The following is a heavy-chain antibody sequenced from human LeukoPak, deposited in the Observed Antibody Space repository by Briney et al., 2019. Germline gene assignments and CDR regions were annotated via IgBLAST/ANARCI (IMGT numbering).Heavy chain of an antibody. V-gene: IGHV3-11*03. CDR3: ARTVGLGPGGHFDY. D-gene: IGHD4-23*01. Sequence: GGSLRLSCAASGFSFRGYCMSWIRQAPGKGLEWVAYISDSGSYTNHADSVRGRFTISRDNAKKSLFLQMINLRVDDTAVYYCARTVGLGPGGHFDYWGQGALVTVSS. CDR1: GFSFRGYC. J-gene: IGHJ4*02. CDR2: ISDSGSYT.